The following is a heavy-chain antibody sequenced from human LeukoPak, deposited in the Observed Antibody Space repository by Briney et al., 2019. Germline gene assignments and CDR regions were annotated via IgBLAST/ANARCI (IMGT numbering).Heavy chain of an antibody. CDR1: GGTFSSYA. CDR3: ARDLSSRLGYLDY. D-gene: IGHD2-15*01. V-gene: IGHV1-69*13. CDR2: IIPIFGTT. Sequence: ASVKVSCKASGGTFSSYAISWVRQAPGQGLEWMGGIIPIFGTTNYAQKFQGRVTITADESTSTAYMELSSLRSEDTAVYYCARDLSSRLGYLDYWGQGTLVTVSS. J-gene: IGHJ4*02.